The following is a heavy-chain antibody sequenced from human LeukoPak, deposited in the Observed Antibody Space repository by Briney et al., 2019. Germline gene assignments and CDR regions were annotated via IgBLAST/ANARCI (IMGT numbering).Heavy chain of an antibody. V-gene: IGHV4-39*01. D-gene: IGHD3-22*01. CDR2: IYYSGST. CDR3: ARLNREGVGVNYYDSSGYNY. CDR1: GGSISSSSYY. Sequence: SETLSLTCTVSGGSISSSSYYWGWIRQPPGKGLEWIGSIYYSGSTYYNPSLKSRVTRSVDTSKNQFSLKLSSVTAADTAVYYCARLNREGVGVNYYDSSGYNYWGQGTLVTVSS. J-gene: IGHJ4*02.